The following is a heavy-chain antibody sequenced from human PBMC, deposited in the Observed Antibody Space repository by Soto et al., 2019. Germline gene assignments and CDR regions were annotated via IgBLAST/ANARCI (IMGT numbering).Heavy chain of an antibody. Sequence: PSETLSLTCTVSGGSISSSSYYWGWIRQPPGKGLEWIGSINYSGNTYYIPSLKSRVTISVDTSKNQFSLKLSSVTAADTAVYFCGRHVMGVQYYFDYWAREPWSPSPQ. CDR3: GRHVMGVQYYFDY. CDR2: INYSGNT. CDR1: GGSISSSSYY. J-gene: IGHJ4*02. V-gene: IGHV4-39*01. D-gene: IGHD1-26*01.